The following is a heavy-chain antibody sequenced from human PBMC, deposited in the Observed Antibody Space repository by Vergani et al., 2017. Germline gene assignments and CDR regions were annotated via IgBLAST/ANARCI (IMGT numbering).Heavy chain of an antibody. J-gene: IGHJ4*02. CDR1: GFTFSSYG. CDR2: ISYDGSNK. CDR3: AKTQLRFLEWPTDY. D-gene: IGHD3-3*01. V-gene: IGHV3-30*18. Sequence: QVQLVESGGGVVQPGRSLRLSCAASGFTFSSYGMHWVRQAPGQGLEWVAVISYDGSNKYYADSVKGRFTISRDNSKNTLYLQMNSLRAEDTAVYYCAKTQLRFLEWPTDYWGQGTLVTVSS.